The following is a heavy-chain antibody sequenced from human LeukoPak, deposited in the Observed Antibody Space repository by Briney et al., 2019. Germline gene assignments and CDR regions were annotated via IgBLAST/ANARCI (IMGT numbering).Heavy chain of an antibody. CDR2: INPNSGGT. D-gene: IGHD4-17*01. CDR1: GYTFTSYD. J-gene: IGHJ3*02. Sequence: ASVKVSCKASGYTFTSYDINWVRQAPGQGLEWMGWINPNSGGTNYAQKFQGRVTMTRDTSISTAYMELSRLRSDDTAVYYCASSDYGDYLDPDAFDIWGQGTMVTVSS. CDR3: ASSDYGDYLDPDAFDI. V-gene: IGHV1-2*02.